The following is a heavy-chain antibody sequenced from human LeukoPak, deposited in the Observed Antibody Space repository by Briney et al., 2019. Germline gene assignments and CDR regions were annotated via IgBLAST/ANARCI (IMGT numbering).Heavy chain of an antibody. CDR1: GGTFSSYA. CDR2: IIPIFGTA. Sequence: AASVKVSCKASGGTFSSYAISWVRQAPGQGLEWMGGIIPIFGTANYAQKFQGRVTITADESTSTAYMELSSLRSEDTAVYYCARVRRSITGTIAEYYYYYMDVWGKGTTVTVSS. J-gene: IGHJ6*03. CDR3: ARVRRSITGTIAEYYYYYMDV. D-gene: IGHD1-20*01. V-gene: IGHV1-69*13.